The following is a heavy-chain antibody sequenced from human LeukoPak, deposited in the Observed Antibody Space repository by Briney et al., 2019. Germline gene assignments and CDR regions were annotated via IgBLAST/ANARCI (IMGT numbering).Heavy chain of an antibody. CDR1: GGSFSGYY. D-gene: IGHD6-19*01. V-gene: IGHV4-34*01. Sequence: PSETLSLTCAVSGGSFSGYYWSWSRQPPGKGLEWIGEINHSGSTNYNPSLKSRVTISVDTSKNQFPLKLSSVTAADTAVYYCARFRGGTGVQWPVTGFDYWGQGTLVTVSS. J-gene: IGHJ4*02. CDR2: INHSGST. CDR3: ARFRGGTGVQWPVTGFDY.